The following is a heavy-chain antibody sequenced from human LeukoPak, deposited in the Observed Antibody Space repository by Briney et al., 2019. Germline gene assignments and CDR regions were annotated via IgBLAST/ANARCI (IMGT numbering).Heavy chain of an antibody. Sequence: PSETLSLTCAVYGGSFSGYYWSWIRQPPGKGLEWIGEINHSGSINYNPSLKSRVTISVDTSKNQFSLKLSSVTAADTAVYYCARGLGDGYTNWYFDLRGRGTLVTVSS. CDR1: GGSFSGYY. V-gene: IGHV4-34*01. D-gene: IGHD5-24*01. CDR2: INHSGSI. J-gene: IGHJ2*01. CDR3: ARGLGDGYTNWYFDL.